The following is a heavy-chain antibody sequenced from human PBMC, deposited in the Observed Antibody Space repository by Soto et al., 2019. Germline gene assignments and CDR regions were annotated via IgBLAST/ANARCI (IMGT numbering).Heavy chain of an antibody. CDR3: TRILWPWAGDALDI. CDR1: GFTFRNYA. V-gene: IGHV3-23*01. D-gene: IGHD5-12*01. CDR2: IGTSGTPT. Sequence: DVQLLESGGDLVQPGGSLRLSCIASGFTFRNYAMAWVRQAPGEDLEWVSAIGTSGTPTLYADSVKSRFSISRDDSRKTVSLKIKSRGLEDRANYYCTRILWPWAGDALDIWGQGTTVTV. J-gene: IGHJ6*02.